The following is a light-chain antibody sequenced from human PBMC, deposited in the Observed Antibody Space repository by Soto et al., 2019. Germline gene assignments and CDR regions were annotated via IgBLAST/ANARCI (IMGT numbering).Light chain of an antibody. CDR3: SSYTSSSTYV. Sequence: QSVLTQPASVSGSPGRSITISCTGTGSDVGGYDYVSWYQHHPGKAPKVMIYEVTNRPSGVSNRFSGSKSGNTASLTISGLLAEDEADYYCSSYTSSSTYVFGTGTKVTV. CDR2: EVT. J-gene: IGLJ1*01. V-gene: IGLV2-14*01. CDR1: GSDVGGYDY.